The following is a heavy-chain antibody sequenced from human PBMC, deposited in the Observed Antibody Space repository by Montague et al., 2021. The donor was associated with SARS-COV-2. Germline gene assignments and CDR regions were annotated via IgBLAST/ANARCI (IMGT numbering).Heavy chain of an antibody. Sequence: SETLSLTCAVYGGSFSGYYWPWIRQSPGKGLEWIAEINHSGTTNYNFNPSLRSRVTISVDTSKSQFSLKLSSVIAADTGVYYCARWDPQTLTLIGLRGKSASDYWGQGTLVTVSS. CDR1: GGSFSGYY. D-gene: IGHD4-23*01. CDR2: INHSGTT. CDR3: ARWDPQTLTLIGLRGKSASDY. V-gene: IGHV4-34*01. J-gene: IGHJ4*02.